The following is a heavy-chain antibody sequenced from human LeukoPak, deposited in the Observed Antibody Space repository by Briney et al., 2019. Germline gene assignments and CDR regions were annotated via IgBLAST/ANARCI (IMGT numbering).Heavy chain of an antibody. D-gene: IGHD3-10*01. CDR2: IYYSGST. CDR3: ARRRVRGGNWFDP. CDR1: GGSISSSSYY. V-gene: IGHV4-39*01. Sequence: SETLSLTCTVSGGSISSSSYYWGWIRQPPGKGLEWIGSIYYSGSTYYNPSLRSRVTISVDTSKNQFSLKLSSVTAADAAVYYCARRRVRGGNWFDPWGQGTLVTVSS. J-gene: IGHJ5*02.